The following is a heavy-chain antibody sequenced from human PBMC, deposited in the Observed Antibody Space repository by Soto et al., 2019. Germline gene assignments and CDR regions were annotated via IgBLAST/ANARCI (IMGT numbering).Heavy chain of an antibody. Sequence: GASVKVSCKASGGTFSSYAISWVRQAPGQGLEWMGGIIPIFGTANYAQKFQGRVTITADESTSTAYMELSSLGSEDTAVYYCASSAVGTTFGVVTEYYYYYYGMDVWGQGTTVTVSS. CDR3: ASSAVGTTFGVVTEYYYYYYGMDV. CDR1: GGTFSSYA. V-gene: IGHV1-69*13. D-gene: IGHD3-3*01. CDR2: IIPIFGTA. J-gene: IGHJ6*02.